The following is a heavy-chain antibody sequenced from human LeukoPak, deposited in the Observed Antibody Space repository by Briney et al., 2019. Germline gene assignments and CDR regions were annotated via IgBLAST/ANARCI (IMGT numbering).Heavy chain of an antibody. CDR3: ARTSSYYMDV. V-gene: IGHV4-4*07. CDR1: GASISNYY. D-gene: IGHD6-19*01. J-gene: IGHJ6*03. Sequence: SETLSLTCTVSGASISNYYWTWIRQPAGKGLEWIGRMYSTGSTTYNPSLKSRVTMSVDTSKNQFSLTLSSVTAADTAVYYCARTSSYYMDVWAKGTTVTVSS. CDR2: MYSTGST.